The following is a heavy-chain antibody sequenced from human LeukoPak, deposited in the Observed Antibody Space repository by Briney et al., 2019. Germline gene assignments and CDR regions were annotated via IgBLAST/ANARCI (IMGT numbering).Heavy chain of an antibody. Sequence: GGSLRLSCAASGFTVSSNYMSWVRQAPGKGLEWVSVIYSGGSTYYADSVKGRFTISRDNAKNSLYLQMNSLRAEDTAVYYCARDVSHCGGDCYLYYYYYMDVWGKGTTVTVSS. J-gene: IGHJ6*03. CDR2: IYSGGST. CDR3: ARDVSHCGGDCYLYYYYYMDV. D-gene: IGHD2-21*01. V-gene: IGHV3-53*01. CDR1: GFTVSSNY.